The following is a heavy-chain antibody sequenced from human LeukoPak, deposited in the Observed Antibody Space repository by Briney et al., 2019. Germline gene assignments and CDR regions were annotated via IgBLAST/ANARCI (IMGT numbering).Heavy chain of an antibody. J-gene: IGHJ5*02. CDR3: AKDLVVVPAAMKEYDWFDP. D-gene: IGHD2-2*01. CDR1: GFTFSRYA. V-gene: IGHV3-23*01. Sequence: GGSLRFSCAASGFTFSRYAMSWVRQAPGKGLEWVSAISGSGGSTYYVDSVKGRFTISRDNSKNTLYLQMNSLRAEDTAVYYCAKDLVVVPAAMKEYDWFDPWGQGTLVTVSS. CDR2: ISGSGGST.